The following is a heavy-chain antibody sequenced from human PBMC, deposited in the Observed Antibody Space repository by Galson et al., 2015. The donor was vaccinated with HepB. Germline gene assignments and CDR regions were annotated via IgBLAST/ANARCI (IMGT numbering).Heavy chain of an antibody. Sequence: SVKVSCKASGYPFATYGLSWVRQAPGQGLEWMGWISGYNGDTNYAQKFQGRVTMTTDTSTSTAYMEVRSLRSDDTAVYYCARESTYYHYSMDVWGQGTTVTVSS. CDR1: GYPFATYG. V-gene: IGHV1-18*04. CDR2: ISGYNGDT. CDR3: ARESTYYHYSMDV. J-gene: IGHJ6*02. D-gene: IGHD5/OR15-5a*01.